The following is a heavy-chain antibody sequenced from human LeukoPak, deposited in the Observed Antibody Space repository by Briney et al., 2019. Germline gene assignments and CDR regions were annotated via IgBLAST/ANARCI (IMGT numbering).Heavy chain of an antibody. CDR3: ARGNWNAFDY. J-gene: IGHJ4*02. Sequence: PGGSLRLSCAASGFTFSSFWINWVRQAPGKGLEWVANINQDESEKNYVESVKGRFTISRDNAKNSLHLQMNSLRAEDTAVYYCARGNWNAFDYWGQGTLVTVSS. CDR1: GFTFSSFW. D-gene: IGHD1-20*01. CDR2: INQDESEK. V-gene: IGHV3-7*04.